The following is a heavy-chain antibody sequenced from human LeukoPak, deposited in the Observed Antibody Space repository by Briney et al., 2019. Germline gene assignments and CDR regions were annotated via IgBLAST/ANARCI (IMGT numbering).Heavy chain of an antibody. CDR2: IYSDGPT. D-gene: IGHD4-17*01. CDR3: ATYYGDYDAFDI. Sequence: GESLRLSCAASEFTVSNNYMSWVRQAPGKGLEWVSVIYSDGPTYYADSVKGRFTISRDISKNTVYLQMNSLRTEDTAVYYCATYYGDYDAFDIWGQGTMVTVSS. CDR1: EFTVSNNY. J-gene: IGHJ3*02. V-gene: IGHV3-53*01.